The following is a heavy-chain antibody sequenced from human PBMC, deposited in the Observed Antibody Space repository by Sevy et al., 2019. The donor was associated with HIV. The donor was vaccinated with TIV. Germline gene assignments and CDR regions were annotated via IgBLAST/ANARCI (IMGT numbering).Heavy chain of an antibody. Sequence: LSLTCAASGFTLSTYGMHWVRQAPGKGLEWVAFIRFDGSIKYYTDSVKGRLTISRDNSKNTLYLQMNSLRAEDTAVYFCAKVLHIVVVPAAIDYYYGMDVWGQGTTVTVSS. CDR2: IRFDGSIK. CDR3: AKVLHIVVVPAAIDYYYGMDV. D-gene: IGHD2-2*01. J-gene: IGHJ6*02. CDR1: GFTLSTYG. V-gene: IGHV3-30*02.